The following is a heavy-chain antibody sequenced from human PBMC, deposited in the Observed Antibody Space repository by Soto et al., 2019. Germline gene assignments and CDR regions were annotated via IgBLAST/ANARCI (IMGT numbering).Heavy chain of an antibody. CDR2: IYYSGST. CDR3: ARGPDSYHWYLDL. V-gene: IGHV4-31*03. D-gene: IGHD2-2*02. CDR1: GGSISSGGYY. Sequence: QVQLQESGPGLVKPSQTLSLTCTVSGGSISSGGYYWRWIRQHPGKGLEWFGNIYYSGSTYYNPSLKSRVTISVDTSKNQCSVELSSVTAADTAVYYCARGPDSYHWYLDLWGRGTLGTVPA. J-gene: IGHJ2*01.